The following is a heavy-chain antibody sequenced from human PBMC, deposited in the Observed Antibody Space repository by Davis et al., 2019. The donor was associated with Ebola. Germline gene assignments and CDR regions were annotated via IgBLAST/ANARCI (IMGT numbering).Heavy chain of an antibody. J-gene: IGHJ4*02. Sequence: PGGSLRLSCAASEFTFSGSAMHWVRQASGKGLEWVGRIRSKANNYATAYAASVKGRFTISRDDSKNTSYLQMNSLKTEDTAVYYRARHCSSTSCYTEGDYWGQGTLVTVSS. V-gene: IGHV3-73*01. CDR3: ARHCSSTSCYTEGDY. CDR1: EFTFSGSA. CDR2: IRSKANNYAT. D-gene: IGHD2-2*01.